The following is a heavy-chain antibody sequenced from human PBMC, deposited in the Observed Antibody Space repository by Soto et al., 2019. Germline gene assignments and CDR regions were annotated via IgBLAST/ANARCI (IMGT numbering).Heavy chain of an antibody. D-gene: IGHD3-3*01. V-gene: IGHV1-8*02. J-gene: IGHJ3*02. CDR3: ARDRTISPVAFDI. CDR1: GYTFTSYG. Sequence: ASVKVSCKASGYTFTSYGISWVRQAPGQGLEWMGWMSPNNGNTGYAQKFQGRVTMTWNTSISTAYMELSSLRSEDTAVYYCARDRTISPVAFDIWGQGTLVTVSS. CDR2: MSPNNGNT.